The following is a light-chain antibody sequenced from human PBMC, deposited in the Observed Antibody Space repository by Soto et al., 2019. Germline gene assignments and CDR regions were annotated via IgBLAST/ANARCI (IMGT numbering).Light chain of an antibody. V-gene: IGKV1-5*03. CDR3: QHYNTYPWT. CDR2: KAS. Sequence: DIQMTQSPSTLSASVGDRVTITCRASQSISSWVAWYQQKPGKGPKLLIYKASHLESGVPSRFSGSGSGTEFTLTISSLQPGDFATYYWQHYNTYPWTFGHGTKVDIK. CDR1: QSISSW. J-gene: IGKJ1*01.